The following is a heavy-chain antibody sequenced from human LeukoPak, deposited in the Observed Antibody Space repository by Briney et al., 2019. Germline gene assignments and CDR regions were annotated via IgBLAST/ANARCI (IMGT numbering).Heavy chain of an antibody. CDR2: MNPNSGNT. V-gene: IGHV1-8*01. CDR3: ARGLGNDGIFDC. Sequence: ASVKVSCKASGGTFTSYDINWVRQATGQGLEWMGWMNPNSGNTGYAQKFQGRVTMTRNTSISTAYMELSSLRSEDTAVYYCARGLGNDGIFDCWGQGTLVTVSS. CDR1: GGTFTSYD. D-gene: IGHD1-1*01. J-gene: IGHJ4*02.